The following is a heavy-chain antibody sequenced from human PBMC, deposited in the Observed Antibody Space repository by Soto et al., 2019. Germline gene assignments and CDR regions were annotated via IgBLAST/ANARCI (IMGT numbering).Heavy chain of an antibody. CDR1: GAAFNTIT. J-gene: IGHJ5*02. D-gene: IGHD3-9*01. V-gene: IGHV1-69*01. Sequence: QVQLVQSGAEVKKPGSSVRVSCKASGAAFNTITINWVLQAPGQVLEGMGGFVPVFGSATYAQKFQGRVAITADASTSSLYLDLSRLNSEDTALYYCVREDDTTGSYSCCDPWGQGTLVTVSS. CDR2: FVPVFGSA. CDR3: VREDDTTGSYSCCDP.